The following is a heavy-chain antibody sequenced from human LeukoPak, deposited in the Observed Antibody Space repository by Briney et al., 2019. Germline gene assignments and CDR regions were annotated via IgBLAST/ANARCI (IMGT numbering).Heavy chain of an antibody. CDR3: VRDRYGGNRDFDY. CDR1: GDSISSSSYY. J-gene: IGHJ4*02. CDR2: IYHSGST. V-gene: IGHV4-39*01. Sequence: PSETLSLTCTVSGDSISSSSYYWGWIRQPPGKGLEWIGSIYHSGSTYYNPSLKSRVTTSVDTSKNQFSLKLSSVTAADTAVYYCVRDRYGGNRDFDYWGQGTLVTVSS. D-gene: IGHD4/OR15-4a*01.